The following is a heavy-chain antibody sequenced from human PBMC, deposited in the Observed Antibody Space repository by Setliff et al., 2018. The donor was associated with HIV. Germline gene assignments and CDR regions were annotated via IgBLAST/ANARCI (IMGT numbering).Heavy chain of an antibody. D-gene: IGHD3-16*01. CDR2: IYYSGST. J-gene: IGHJ6*03. V-gene: IGHV4-31*03. CDR1: GGSISSGGYY. Sequence: PSETLSLTCTVSGGSISSGGYYWSWIRQHPGKGLEWIGYIYYSGSTYYNPSLKSRVTISVDTSKNQFSLKLSSVTAADTAVYYCARVGDYYYYYMDVWGKGTTVTVSS. CDR3: ARVGDYYYYYMDV.